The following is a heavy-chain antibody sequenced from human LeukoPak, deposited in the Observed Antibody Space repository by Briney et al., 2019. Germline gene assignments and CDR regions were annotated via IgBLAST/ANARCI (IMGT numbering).Heavy chain of an antibody. V-gene: IGHV3-7*01. CDR2: IKQDGSEK. CDR1: GFTFSSYW. Sequence: PGRSLRLSCAASGFTFSSYWMSWVHQALGKGLEWVANIKQDGSEKYYVDSVKGRFTISRDNAKNSLYLQMNSLRAEDTAVYYCARRKGLRYFVWGAFDIWGQGTMVTVSS. CDR3: ARRKGLRYFVWGAFDI. J-gene: IGHJ3*02. D-gene: IGHD3-9*01.